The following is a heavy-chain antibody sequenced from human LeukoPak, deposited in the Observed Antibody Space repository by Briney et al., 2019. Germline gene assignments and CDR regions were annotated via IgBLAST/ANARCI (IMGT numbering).Heavy chain of an antibody. J-gene: IGHJ4*02. CDR2: IYPGDSDT. Sequence: GETLRISCKGSGYTFSSYWIGWVRQMPGKGLEWMGIIYPGDSDTRYSPSLQGQVTISVDTSIGTAYLQWSSLKASDTAIYYCARQNDFRLDYWGQGTLVTVSS. CDR1: GYTFSSYW. V-gene: IGHV5-51*01. D-gene: IGHD3-3*01. CDR3: ARQNDFRLDY.